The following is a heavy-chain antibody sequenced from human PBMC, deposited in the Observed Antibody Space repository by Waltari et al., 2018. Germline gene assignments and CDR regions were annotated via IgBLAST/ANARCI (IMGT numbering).Heavy chain of an antibody. J-gene: IGHJ3*02. Sequence: EVQLVESGGGLVKPGGSLRLSCAASGFTFSSYSMNWVRQAPGEGLEWVSSISSSSSYIDYADSVKGRFTISRDNAKNSLYLQMNSLRAEDTAVYYCARDSLFEVGAFDIWGQGTMVTVSS. D-gene: IGHD2-21*01. CDR2: ISSSSSYI. V-gene: IGHV3-21*01. CDR3: ARDSLFEVGAFDI. CDR1: GFTFSSYS.